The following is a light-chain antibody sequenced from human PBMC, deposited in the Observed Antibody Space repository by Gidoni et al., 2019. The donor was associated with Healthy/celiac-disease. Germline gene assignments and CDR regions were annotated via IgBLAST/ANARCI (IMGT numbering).Light chain of an antibody. J-gene: IGKJ1*01. CDR2: KAS. V-gene: IGKV1-5*03. Sequence: DIQMTQSPSTLSASVGERVTITCRASKSISSWLAWYQQKPGKAPKLLIYKASSLESWVPSMFSGSGSGTEFTLTISSLQPDDFATYYCQQYNSYSWTFGQXTKVEIK. CDR3: QQYNSYSWT. CDR1: KSISSW.